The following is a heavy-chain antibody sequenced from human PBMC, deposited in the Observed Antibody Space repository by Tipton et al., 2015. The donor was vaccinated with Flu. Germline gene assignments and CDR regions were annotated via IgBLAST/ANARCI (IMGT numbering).Heavy chain of an antibody. CDR2: IYYSGST. CDR3: ARDGSIVGVIGAFDI. J-gene: IGHJ3*02. Sequence: LRLSCAASGFTFSSYAMHWVRQAPGMGLEWIGYIYYSGSTNYNPSLKSRVTISVDTTKNQFSLKLSSVTAADTAVYYCARDGSIVGVIGAFDIWGQGTMVTVSS. D-gene: IGHD1-26*01. CDR1: GFTFSSYA. V-gene: IGHV4-59*01.